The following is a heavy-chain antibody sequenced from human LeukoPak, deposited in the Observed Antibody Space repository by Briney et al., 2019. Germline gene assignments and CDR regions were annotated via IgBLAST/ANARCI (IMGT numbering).Heavy chain of an antibody. D-gene: IGHD3-9*01. CDR1: GGSISSSSYY. V-gene: IGHV4-61*05. CDR2: ISYSGST. CDR3: ARGFDGPNAFDI. Sequence: TSETLSLTCTVSGGSISSSSYYWGWIRQPPGKGLEWIGHISYSGSTNYNPSLKSRVTVSIDTSKNQVSLKLSSMTAADTAVYYCARGFDGPNAFDIWGQGTMVTVSS. J-gene: IGHJ3*02.